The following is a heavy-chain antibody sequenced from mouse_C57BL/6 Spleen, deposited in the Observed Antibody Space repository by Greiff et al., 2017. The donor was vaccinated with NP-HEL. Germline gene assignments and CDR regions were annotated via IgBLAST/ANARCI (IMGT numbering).Heavy chain of an antibody. J-gene: IGHJ1*03. CDR3: TRGGGSSYWYFDV. CDR2: ISSGGDYI. V-gene: IGHV5-9-1*02. D-gene: IGHD1-1*01. CDR1: GFTFSSYA. Sequence: EVQLMESGEGLVKPGGSLKLSCAASGFTFSSYAMSWVRQTPEQRLEWVAYISSGGDYIYYADTVKGRFTISRDNARNTLYLQMSSLKSEDTAMYYCTRGGGSSYWYFDVWGTGTTVTVSS.